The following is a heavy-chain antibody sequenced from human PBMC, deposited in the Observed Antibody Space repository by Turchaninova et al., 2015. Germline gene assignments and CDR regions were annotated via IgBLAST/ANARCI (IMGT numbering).Heavy chain of an antibody. J-gene: IGHJ1*01. Sequence: LQLQESGPGLVKPSETLSLPCTVSGGSISSRHYYRGWSRQPAGKGLEWIGSIYYSGSTYYNPSLKSRVTISVDTSKNQFSLKLSSVTAADTAVYYCARDGPYDSSGYYYFQHWGQGTLVTVSS. CDR3: ARDGPYDSSGYYYFQH. D-gene: IGHD3-22*01. CDR2: IYYSGST. CDR1: GGSISSRHYY. V-gene: IGHV4-39*07.